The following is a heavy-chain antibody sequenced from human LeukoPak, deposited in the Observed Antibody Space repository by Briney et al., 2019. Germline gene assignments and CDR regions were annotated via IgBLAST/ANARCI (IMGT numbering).Heavy chain of an antibody. V-gene: IGHV4-59*12. J-gene: IGHJ5*02. Sequence: SETLSLTCTVSGGSISSYYWSWIRQPPGKGLEWIGYIYYSGSTNYNPSLKSRVTISVDTSKNQFSLKLSSVTAADTAVYYCARDRFSTSDWFDPWGQGTLVTVSS. CDR1: GGSISSYY. D-gene: IGHD3-10*01. CDR3: ARDRFSTSDWFDP. CDR2: IYYSGST.